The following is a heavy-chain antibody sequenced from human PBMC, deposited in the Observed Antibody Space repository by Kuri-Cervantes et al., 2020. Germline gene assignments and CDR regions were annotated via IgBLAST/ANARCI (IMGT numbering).Heavy chain of an antibody. CDR1: GFTVSSNY. CDR3: ARVRRGYVVTYYYYYMDV. J-gene: IGHJ6*03. CDR2: IYSGGST. V-gene: IGHV3-53*01. Sequence: GGSLRLSCAASGFTVSSNYMSWVRQAPGKGLEWVSVIYSGGSTYYADSVKGRFTISRDNSKNTLYLQMNSLRAEDTAVYYCARVRRGYVVTYYYYYMDVWGKGTTVTVSS. D-gene: IGHD2-21*02.